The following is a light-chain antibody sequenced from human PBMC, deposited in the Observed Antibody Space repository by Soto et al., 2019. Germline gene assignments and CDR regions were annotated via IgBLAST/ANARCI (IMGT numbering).Light chain of an antibody. CDR3: QQYNSYSRT. Sequence: GDIVLIPCRASQTVERWMAWYQQKPGKAPKLLISDVSTLERGVPSRFSGSGSATEFTLTISSLQPDDFATYYCQQYNSYSRTFAHGTKVDI. V-gene: IGKV1-5*01. CDR2: DVS. CDR1: QTVERW. J-gene: IGKJ1*01.